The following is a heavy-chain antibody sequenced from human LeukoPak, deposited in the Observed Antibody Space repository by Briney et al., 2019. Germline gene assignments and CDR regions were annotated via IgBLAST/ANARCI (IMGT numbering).Heavy chain of an antibody. J-gene: IGHJ4*02. Sequence: PSDTLSLTCAVYGGSFSGYYWSWIRQPPGKGLEWIGEINHSGSTNYNPSLKSRVTISVDTSKNQFSLKLSSVTAADTAVYYCARGRRPVLPYWGQGTLVTVSS. CDR1: GGSFSGYY. CDR2: INHSGST. V-gene: IGHV4-34*01. CDR3: ARGRRPVLPY. D-gene: IGHD3-3*01.